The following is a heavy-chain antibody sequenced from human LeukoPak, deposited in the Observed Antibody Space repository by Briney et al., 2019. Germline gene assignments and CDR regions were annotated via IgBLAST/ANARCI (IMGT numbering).Heavy chain of an antibody. CDR2: INHSGST. V-gene: IGHV4-34*01. Sequence: SETLSLTCAVYGGSFSGYYWSWIRQPPGKGLEWIGEINHSGSTNYNPSLKSRVTISVDTSKNQFSLKLSSVTAADTAVYYCARHHHHVGAIPLWGQGTLVTVSS. J-gene: IGHJ4*02. D-gene: IGHD1-26*01. CDR3: ARHHHHVGAIPL. CDR1: GGSFSGYY.